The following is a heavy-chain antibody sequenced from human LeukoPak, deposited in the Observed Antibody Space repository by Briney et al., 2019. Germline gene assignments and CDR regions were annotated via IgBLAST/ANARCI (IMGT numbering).Heavy chain of an antibody. J-gene: IGHJ4*02. CDR1: GFTFSSYS. D-gene: IGHD6-13*01. CDR2: ISSSSSYI. Sequence: GGSLRLSCAASGFTFSSYSMNWVRQAPGKGLEWVSSISSSSSYIYYADSVKGRFTISRDNAKNSLYLQMNSLRAEDTAVYYCAHERRPLGAAGTLDYWGQGTLVTVSS. V-gene: IGHV3-21*01. CDR3: AHERRPLGAAGTLDY.